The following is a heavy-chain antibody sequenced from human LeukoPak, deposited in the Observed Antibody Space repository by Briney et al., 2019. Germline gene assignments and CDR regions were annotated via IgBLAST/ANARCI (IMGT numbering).Heavy chain of an antibody. CDR3: AREWFGYCTDGNCYGAFDF. Sequence: GGSLRLSCVASGFTFSSYWMNWVRQAPGKGLVWVSRIKDDGYSTTYADSVKGRFTISRDNAKNTLYLQMNSLRAEDTAVYYCAREWFGYCTDGNCYGAFDFWAQGTMVTVSS. V-gene: IGHV3-74*01. CDR2: IKDDGYST. D-gene: IGHD2-15*01. CDR1: GFTFSSYW. J-gene: IGHJ3*01.